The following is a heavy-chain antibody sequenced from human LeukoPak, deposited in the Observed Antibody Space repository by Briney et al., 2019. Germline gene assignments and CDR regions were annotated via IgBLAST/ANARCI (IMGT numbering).Heavy chain of an antibody. J-gene: IGHJ3*02. CDR3: ARDSTIFGVVRAFDI. CDR2: IYYSGST. D-gene: IGHD3-3*01. CDR1: GGSISSGGYY. Sequence: SETLSLTCTVSGGSISSGGYYWSWIRQHPGKGLEWIGYIYYSGSTYYNPSLKSRVTISVDTSKNQFSLKLSFVTAADTAVYYCARDSTIFGVVRAFDIWGQGTMVTVSS. V-gene: IGHV4-31*03.